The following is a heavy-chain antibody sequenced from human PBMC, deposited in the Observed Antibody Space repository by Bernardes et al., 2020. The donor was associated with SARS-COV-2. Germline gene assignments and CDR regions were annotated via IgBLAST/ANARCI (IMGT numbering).Heavy chain of an antibody. CDR2: IYFSGFT. D-gene: IGHD3-10*01. J-gene: IGHJ6*02. Sequence: SETLSLTCTVSGASISSSTYYWGWVRQSPEKGLEWIGSIYFSGFTYYNPSLESRVTMSIDRSKNRFSLNLTSVTATDTSVYYCARGGIMVRGVTPPMDVWGQGTTVIVS. CDR3: ARGGIMVRGVTPPMDV. V-gene: IGHV4-39*01. CDR1: GASISSSTYY.